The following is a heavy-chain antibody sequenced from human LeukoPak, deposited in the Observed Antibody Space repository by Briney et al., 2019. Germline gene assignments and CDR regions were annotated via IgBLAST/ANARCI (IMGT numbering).Heavy chain of an antibody. CDR3: AKDPFGNSSYYYYYYMDV. CDR2: ISGSGGST. J-gene: IGHJ6*03. CDR1: GFTFSSYT. V-gene: IGHV3-23*01. D-gene: IGHD4-23*01. Sequence: PGGSLRLSCTASGFTFSSYTMAWVRQAPGKGLEWVSAISGSGGSTYYADSVKGRFTISRDNPRNTLYLQMNSLRAEDTAVYYCAKDPFGNSSYYYYYYMDVWGKGTTVTVSS.